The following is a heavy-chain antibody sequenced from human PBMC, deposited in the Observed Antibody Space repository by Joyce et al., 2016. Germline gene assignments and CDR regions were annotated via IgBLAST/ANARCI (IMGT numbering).Heavy chain of an antibody. D-gene: IGHD3-3*01. V-gene: IGHV4-34*01. CDR1: GGSFNSFTGYY. Sequence: QVQLQQWGAGLLKPSETLSLTCAVSGGSFNSFTGYYWDWVRQPPGKGLEWIGEINHNGKTNYNTSLKGRVTISADTAKSQFSLKLNSVAAADTAVYYCTTRYATHIDLWSDTSDSWGPGTLVIVSS. CDR3: TTRYATHIDLWSDTSDS. CDR2: INHNGKT. J-gene: IGHJ4*02.